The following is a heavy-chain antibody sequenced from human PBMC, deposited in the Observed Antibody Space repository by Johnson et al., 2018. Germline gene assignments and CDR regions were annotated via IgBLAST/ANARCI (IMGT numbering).Heavy chain of an antibody. CDR1: GFTFSSYA. CDR3: AGSYCGGECYLAGRMDV. CDR2: ISGTGGNT. J-gene: IGHJ6*02. D-gene: IGHD2-21*01. V-gene: IGHV3-23*01. Sequence: VQLLESGGGLVQPGGSLRLSCAASGFTFSSYAMSWVRQAPGKGLEWVSGISGTGGNTYYADSVKGRLTISRDNSKNTLYLQMNSLRAEDTAVYDCAGSYCGGECYLAGRMDVWGQGTTVTVSS.